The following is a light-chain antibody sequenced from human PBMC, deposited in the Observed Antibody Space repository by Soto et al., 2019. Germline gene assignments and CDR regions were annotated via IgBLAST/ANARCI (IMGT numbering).Light chain of an antibody. J-gene: IGKJ4*01. CDR2: AAS. CDR3: QQLNSYPFLT. V-gene: IGKV1-9*01. CDR1: QGISSY. Sequence: DIQLTQSPSFLSASVGDRVTITSRASQGISSYLAWYQQKPGKAPKLLIYAASTLQSGVPSRFSGSGSGTEFTLTISSLQPEDLATYYCQQLNSYPFLTFGGGTKVEIK.